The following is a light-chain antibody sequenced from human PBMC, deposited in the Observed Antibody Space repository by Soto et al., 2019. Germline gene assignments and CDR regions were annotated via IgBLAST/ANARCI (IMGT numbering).Light chain of an antibody. CDR3: QQYDILPIT. Sequence: DIQMPQSPSSLFASLGDRFTITCQATQDINIYLNWYQQKPGKAPNLLIYDASNLEIGVPSRFSGSGSGTHFTFTISSLQTEDIGTYYCQQYDILPITLGRGTRLEIK. CDR2: DAS. V-gene: IGKV1-33*01. J-gene: IGKJ5*01. CDR1: QDINIY.